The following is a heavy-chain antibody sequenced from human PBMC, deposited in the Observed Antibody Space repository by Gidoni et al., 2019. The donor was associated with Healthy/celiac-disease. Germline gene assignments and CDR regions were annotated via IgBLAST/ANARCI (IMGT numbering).Heavy chain of an antibody. Sequence: QLQLQESGPGLVKPSETLSLTCTVSGGSISSSSYYWGWIRQPPGKGLEWIGSSYYSGSTYYNPSLKSRVTISVDTSKNQFSLKLSSVTAADTAVYYCARTRWLQSGYYYGMDVWGQGTTVTVSS. V-gene: IGHV4-39*01. CDR3: ARTRWLQSGYYYGMDV. D-gene: IGHD5-12*01. J-gene: IGHJ6*02. CDR1: GGSISSSSYY. CDR2: SYYSGST.